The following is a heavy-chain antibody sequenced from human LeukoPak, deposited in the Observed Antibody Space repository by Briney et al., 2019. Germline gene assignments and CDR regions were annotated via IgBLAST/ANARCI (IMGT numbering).Heavy chain of an antibody. D-gene: IGHD6-13*01. CDR2: ISSSGSTI. Sequence: PGGSLRLSCVASGFTFSSYEMNWVRQAPGKGLEWVSYISSSGSTIYYADSVKGRFTISRDNAKNSLYLQMNSLRAEDTAVYYCARSGILYFDYWGQGTLVTVSS. CDR1: GFTFSSYE. J-gene: IGHJ4*02. CDR3: ARSGILYFDY. V-gene: IGHV3-48*03.